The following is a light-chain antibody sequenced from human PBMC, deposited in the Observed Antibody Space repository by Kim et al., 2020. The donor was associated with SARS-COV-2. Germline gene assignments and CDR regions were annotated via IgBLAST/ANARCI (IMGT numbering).Light chain of an antibody. CDR1: SSDVGSYNY. J-gene: IGLJ3*02. V-gene: IGLV2-14*03. CDR2: DVS. Sequence: QSALTQPASVSGSPGQSITIPCTGTSSDVGSYNYVSWYQQHPGKAPKFMIYDVSKRPSGISNRFSGSKSGNTASLTISGLQAEDEADYYCSSYTGSGTWVFGGGTKVTVL. CDR3: SSYTGSGTWV.